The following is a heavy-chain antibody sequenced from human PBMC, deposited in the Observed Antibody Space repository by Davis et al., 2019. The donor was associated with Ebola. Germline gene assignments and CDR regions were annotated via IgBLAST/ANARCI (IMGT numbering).Heavy chain of an antibody. CDR2: IHPGEDG. J-gene: IGHJ6*03. CDR1: GGSVTYYY. V-gene: IGHV4-4*07. CDR3: ARGLEFGGNSRIFGYHFHYYMDV. D-gene: IGHD4-23*01. Sequence: PSETLSLTCSFSGGSVTYYYWNWIRQSAGKGLEWIGRIHPGEDGNYNPSLKSRVTMSADTSKNQFSLKVSSVTAADTAVYYCARGLEFGGNSRIFGYHFHYYMDVWGRGTTVTVSS.